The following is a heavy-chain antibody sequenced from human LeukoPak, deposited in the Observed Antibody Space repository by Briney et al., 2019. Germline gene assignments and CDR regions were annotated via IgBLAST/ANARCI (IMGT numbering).Heavy chain of an antibody. CDR3: ARGYGSGSPIDY. CDR1: GGSFSGYY. J-gene: IGHJ4*02. CDR2: INHSGST. D-gene: IGHD1-26*01. V-gene: IGHV4-34*01. Sequence: SETLSLTCAVSGGSFSGYYGSWIRQPPGKGLEWIGEINHSGSTNYNPSLKSRVTISVDTSKNQFSLKLSSVTAADTAVYYCARGYGSGSPIDYWGQGTLVTVSS.